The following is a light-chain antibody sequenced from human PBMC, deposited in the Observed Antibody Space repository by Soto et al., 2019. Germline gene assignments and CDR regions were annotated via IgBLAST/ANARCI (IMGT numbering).Light chain of an antibody. CDR2: DAS. CDR1: QSISSW. CDR3: QQYDNLPRT. J-gene: IGKJ5*01. V-gene: IGKV1-5*01. Sequence: GDRVTITCRASQSISSWLAWYQQKPGKAPKLLIYDASSLESGVPSRFSGSGSGTDFTLTINNLQPEDFATYYCQQYDNLPRTFGQGTRLEIK.